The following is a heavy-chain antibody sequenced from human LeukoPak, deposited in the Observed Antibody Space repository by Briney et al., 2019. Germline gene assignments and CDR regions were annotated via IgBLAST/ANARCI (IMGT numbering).Heavy chain of an antibody. Sequence: SETLSLTCAVYGGSFSGYYWSWIRQPPGKGLEWIGEINHSGSTNYNPSLKSRVPISVDTSKNQFSLKLSSVTAADTAVYYCARGLRTAAARVPLAPRFDYWGQGTLVTVSS. D-gene: IGHD6-13*01. J-gene: IGHJ4*02. CDR2: INHSGST. V-gene: IGHV4-34*01. CDR1: GGSFSGYY. CDR3: ARGLRTAAARVPLAPRFDY.